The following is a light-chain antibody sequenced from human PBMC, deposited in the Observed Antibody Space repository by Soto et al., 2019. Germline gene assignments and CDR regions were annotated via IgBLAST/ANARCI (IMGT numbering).Light chain of an antibody. J-gene: IGLJ2*01. CDR2: EVS. CDR1: SSDVGAYNY. V-gene: IGLV2-8*01. Sequence: QSALTQPPSASGSPGQSVTISCTGTSSDVGAYNYVSWYQQHPGEAPKLMIYEVSKRPSGVPYRFSGSKSGNTASLTVSGLQAEDEADYYCSSYAGSNSVLFGGGTKVTVL. CDR3: SSYAGSNSVL.